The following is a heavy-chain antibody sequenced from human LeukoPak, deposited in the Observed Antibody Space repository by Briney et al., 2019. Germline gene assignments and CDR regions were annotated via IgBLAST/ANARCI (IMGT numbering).Heavy chain of an antibody. CDR2: LYYRGTT. J-gene: IGHJ4*02. V-gene: IGHV4-39*02. Sequence: SETLSLTCTVSGGSISTTGDYWGWIRQTPGKGLEWIGSLYYRGTTYYNPSLKSRVTISVDTSKKNLSLSLTSVTAADTAVYFCARSRAYYDPFDLWGQGTLVAVSS. D-gene: IGHD4/OR15-4a*01. CDR1: GGSISTTGDY. CDR3: ARSRAYYDPFDL.